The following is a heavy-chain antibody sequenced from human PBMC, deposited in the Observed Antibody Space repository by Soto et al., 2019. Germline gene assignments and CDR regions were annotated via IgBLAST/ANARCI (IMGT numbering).Heavy chain of an antibody. V-gene: IGHV1-46*01. D-gene: IGHD1-20*01. CDR3: ARDGDNWEHFASDY. J-gene: IGHJ4*02. CDR1: GGTFSSYA. CDR2: INPRGGST. Sequence: SVKVACNASGGTFSSYAISWVRQAPGQGLEWMGIINPRGGSTSYAQKFQGRVTMTRDTSTSTVYMELSSLRSEDTAVYYCARDGDNWEHFASDYWGQGTLVTVSS.